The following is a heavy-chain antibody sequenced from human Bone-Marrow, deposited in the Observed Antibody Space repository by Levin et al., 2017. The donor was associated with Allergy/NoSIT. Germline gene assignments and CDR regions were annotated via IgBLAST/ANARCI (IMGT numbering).Heavy chain of an antibody. CDR3: ARDLGHCGGGYCYTPRQFDP. CDR2: ISNDGSML. J-gene: IGHJ5*02. V-gene: IGHV3-30*04. Sequence: TGGSLRLSCVGSGFTFSNYALHWVRRAPGKGLEWVAVISNDGSMLYYADSVKGRLTISRDNSKNTLFLQMNSLRAEDTAVYYCARDLGHCGGGYCYTPRQFDPWGQGTRVTVSS. CDR1: GFTFSNYA. D-gene: IGHD2-15*01.